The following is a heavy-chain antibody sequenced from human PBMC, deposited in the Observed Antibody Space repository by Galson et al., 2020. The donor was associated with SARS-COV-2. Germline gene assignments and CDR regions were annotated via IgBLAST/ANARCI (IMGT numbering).Heavy chain of an antibody. Sequence: SQTLSLTCTVSGGSISSYYWSWIRQPPGKGLEWIGYIYYSGSTNYNPSLKSRVTISVDTSKNQFSLKLSSVTAADTAVYYCARHHYYDFWSGYYFHGAHMDVWGKGTTVTVSS. CDR2: IYYSGST. D-gene: IGHD3-3*01. CDR1: GGSISSYY. J-gene: IGHJ6*03. CDR3: ARHHYYDFWSGYYFHGAHMDV. V-gene: IGHV4-59*01.